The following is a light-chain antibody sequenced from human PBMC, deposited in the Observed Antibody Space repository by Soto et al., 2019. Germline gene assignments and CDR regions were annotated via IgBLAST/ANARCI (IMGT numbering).Light chain of an antibody. J-gene: IGLJ2*01. Sequence: QSVLTQPPSASGSPGQRVTISCSGSSSNIGSNTVNWYQQLLGTAPKLLIYSKNQRPSGVPDRFSGSKSGTSASLAISGLQSEDEADYYCAAWDDSLNGVVFGGGTKLTVL. CDR2: SKN. CDR1: SSNIGSNT. V-gene: IGLV1-44*01. CDR3: AAWDDSLNGVV.